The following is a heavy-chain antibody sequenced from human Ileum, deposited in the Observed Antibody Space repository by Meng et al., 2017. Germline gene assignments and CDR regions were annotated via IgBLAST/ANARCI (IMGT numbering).Heavy chain of an antibody. CDR2: IKEDGSEK. V-gene: IGHV3-7*01. CDR3: ARGFNGASAG. J-gene: IGHJ4*02. Sequence: GESLKISCGASSDWMSWVRQAPGKGLEWVGNIKEDGSEKYYVDSVKGRFSISRDNARNLVFLQMNSLRVEDTAVYYCARGFNGASAGWGQGALVTVSS. CDR1: SDW. D-gene: IGHD6-25*01.